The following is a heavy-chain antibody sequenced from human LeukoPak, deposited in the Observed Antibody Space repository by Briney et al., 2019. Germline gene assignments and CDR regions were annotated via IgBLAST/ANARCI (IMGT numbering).Heavy chain of an antibody. D-gene: IGHD5-18*01. J-gene: IGHJ4*02. CDR1: GFTFRSYA. CDR2: ITYNSGTI. Sequence: GGSLRLSCAASGFTFRSYAMQWVRQAPGKGLEWVSYITYNSGTIFYADSVKGRFTISRNNAKDSLYLQMSSLRDEDTAVYYCARDSGYSYADDYWGQGTLVTVSS. CDR3: ARDSGYSYADDY. V-gene: IGHV3-48*02.